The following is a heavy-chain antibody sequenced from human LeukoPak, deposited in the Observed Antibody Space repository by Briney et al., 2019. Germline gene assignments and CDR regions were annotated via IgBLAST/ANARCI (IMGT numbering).Heavy chain of an antibody. D-gene: IGHD6-19*01. CDR3: AKDSAVAGTDYFDY. CDR1: GFTFSSYA. V-gene: IGHV3-23*01. Sequence: GGSLRLSCAASGFTFSSYAMSWVRQAPGKGLEWVSAISRSGGSTIYADSVKGRFTISRDNSKNTLYLQMNSLRAEDTAVYYCAKDSAVAGTDYFDYWGRGTLVTVSS. CDR2: ISRSGGST. J-gene: IGHJ4*02.